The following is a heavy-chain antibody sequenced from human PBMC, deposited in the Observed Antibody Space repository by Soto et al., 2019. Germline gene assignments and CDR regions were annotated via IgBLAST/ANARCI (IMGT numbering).Heavy chain of an antibody. V-gene: IGHV1-69*04. CDR2: IIPILGIA. D-gene: IGHD1-1*01. J-gene: IGHJ5*02. CDR3: ARDPFYGTQGWFDP. CDR1: GGTFSSYT. Sequence: SVKVSCKASGGTFSSYTISWARQAPGQGLEWMGRIIPILGIANYAQKFQGRVTITADKSTSTAYMELSSLRSEDTAVYYCARDPFYGTQGWFDPWGQGTLVTVSS.